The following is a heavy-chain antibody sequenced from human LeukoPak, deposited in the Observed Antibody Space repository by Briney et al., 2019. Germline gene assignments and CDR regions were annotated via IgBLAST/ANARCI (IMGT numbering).Heavy chain of an antibody. V-gene: IGHV3-9*03. CDR1: GFTFDDYA. D-gene: IGHD6-13*01. CDR3: AKDRYSSSWYVFDY. CDR2: ISWNSGSI. J-gene: IGHJ4*02. Sequence: RSGGSLRLSCAASGFTFDDYAMHWVRHAPGKGLEWVSGISWNSGSIVYADSVKGRFTISRDNAKNSLYLQMNCLRAEDMALYYCAKDRYSSSWYVFDYWGQGTLVTVSS.